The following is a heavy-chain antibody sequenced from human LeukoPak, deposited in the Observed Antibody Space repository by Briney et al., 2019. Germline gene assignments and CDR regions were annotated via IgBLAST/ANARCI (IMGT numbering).Heavy chain of an antibody. D-gene: IGHD6-19*01. V-gene: IGHV1-18*01. CDR3: ARRQWLVQAVSGWFDP. CDR1: GGTFSSYA. Sequence: ASVKVSCKASGGTFSSYAISWVRQAPGQGLEWMGWISAYNGNTNYAQKLQGRVTMTTDTSTSTAYMELRSLRSDDTAVYYCARRQWLVQAVSGWFDPWGQGTLVTVSS. CDR2: ISAYNGNT. J-gene: IGHJ5*02.